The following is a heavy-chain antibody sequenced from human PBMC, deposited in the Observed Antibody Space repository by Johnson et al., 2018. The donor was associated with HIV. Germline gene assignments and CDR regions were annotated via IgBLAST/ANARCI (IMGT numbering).Heavy chain of an antibody. CDR3: AKDRNYGSYLLFFDV. V-gene: IGHV3-33*06. Sequence: QVQLVESGGGVVQPGRSLRLSCAASGFTFSTYGMHWVRQAPGKGLEWVAVMWYDGSNRYYADSVKGRFTISRDNSKNTLYLQMNSLRAEDTAVYYCAKDRNYGSYLLFFDVWGQGTMVTVSS. D-gene: IGHD3-16*01. CDR2: MWYDGSNR. CDR1: GFTFSTYG. J-gene: IGHJ3*01.